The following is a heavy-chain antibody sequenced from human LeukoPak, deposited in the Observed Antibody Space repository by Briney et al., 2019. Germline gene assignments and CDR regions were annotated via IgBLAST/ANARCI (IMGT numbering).Heavy chain of an antibody. CDR1: GFTFHHYS. D-gene: IGHD1-26*01. Sequence: GGSLRRSCSGSGFTFHHYSMQWVRQPPGQGLEWVSLPIWGGGITYYADSVRGRFTISRANSKNSLSLEMKSLRTEDTALYYCAKDMGLEPLRGELDYWGQGTLVTVSS. CDR3: AKDMGLEPLRGELDY. J-gene: IGHJ4*02. CDR2: PIWGGGIT. V-gene: IGHV3-43*01.